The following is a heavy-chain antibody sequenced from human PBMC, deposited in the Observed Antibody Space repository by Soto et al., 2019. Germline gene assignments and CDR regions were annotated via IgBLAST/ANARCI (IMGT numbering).Heavy chain of an antibody. CDR1: GYTFTRDN. V-gene: IGHV1-46*01. CDR3: ARELSTWVIFDY. CDR2: LNPGGGST. J-gene: IGHJ4*02. Sequence: QVQLVQSGAEGKKPGASVKVSCKASGYTFTRDNIHWVRQAPGQGLEWMGVLNPGGGSTTYAQKFQGRRTMTRDTSTTTVYMELSRLKSEDTAVYYCARELSTWVIFDYWGQGSLVTVSS. D-gene: IGHD2-21*01.